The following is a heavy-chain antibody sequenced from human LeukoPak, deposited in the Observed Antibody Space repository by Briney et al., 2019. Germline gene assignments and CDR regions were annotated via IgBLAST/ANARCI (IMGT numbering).Heavy chain of an antibody. V-gene: IGHV1-18*01. Sequence: GALVKVSCKASGYTFTSYGISWVRQAPGQGLEWMGWISAYNGNTNYAQKLQGRVTMTTDTSTSTAYMELRSLRSDDTAVYYCARVYLAAAGTDYNWFDPWGQGTLVTVSS. CDR2: ISAYNGNT. CDR3: ARVYLAAAGTDYNWFDP. J-gene: IGHJ5*02. D-gene: IGHD6-13*01. CDR1: GYTFTSYG.